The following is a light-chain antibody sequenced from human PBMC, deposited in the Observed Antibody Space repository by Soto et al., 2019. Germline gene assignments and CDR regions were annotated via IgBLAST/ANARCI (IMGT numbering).Light chain of an antibody. CDR1: QTVSSRY. V-gene: IGKV3-20*01. CDR3: QQYGRSLPYT. J-gene: IGKJ2*01. Sequence: EFVLTQSPGTLSLSPGERATLSCRASQTVSSRYLAWYQQKPGQAPRLLIYGASSRATGIPDRFSGSGSGTDFTLTISRLEPEDLAVYYCQQYGRSLPYTFGQGNKLEIK. CDR2: GAS.